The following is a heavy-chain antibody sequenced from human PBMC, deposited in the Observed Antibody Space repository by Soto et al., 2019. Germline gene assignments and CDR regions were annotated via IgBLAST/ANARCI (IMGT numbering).Heavy chain of an antibody. CDR1: GYTFTSYY. Sequence: ASVKVSCKASGYTFTSYYMHWVRQAPGQGLEWMGIINPSGGSTSYAQKFQGRVTMTRDTSTSTVYMELSSLRSDDTAVYYCARDHSGVPTYYDILTGYYNMDYWGQGTLVTVSS. J-gene: IGHJ4*02. CDR2: INPSGGST. D-gene: IGHD3-9*01. CDR3: ARDHSGVPTYYDILTGYYNMDY. V-gene: IGHV1-46*01.